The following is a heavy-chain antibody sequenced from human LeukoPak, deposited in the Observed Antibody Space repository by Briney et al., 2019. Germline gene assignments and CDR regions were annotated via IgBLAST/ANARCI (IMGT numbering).Heavy chain of an antibody. CDR2: INHSGST. CDR3: AREIDCSGGSCDDY. V-gene: IGHV4-34*01. CDR1: GGSFSGYY. Sequence: SETLSLTCAVHGGSFSGYYWSWIRQPPGKGLEWIGEINHSGSTNYNPSLKSRVTISVDTSKNQFSLKLSSVTPADTAVYYCAREIDCSGGSCDDYWGQGTLVTVSS. J-gene: IGHJ4*02. D-gene: IGHD2-15*01.